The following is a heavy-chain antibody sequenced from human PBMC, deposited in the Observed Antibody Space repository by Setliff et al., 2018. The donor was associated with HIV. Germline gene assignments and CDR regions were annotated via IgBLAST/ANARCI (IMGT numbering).Heavy chain of an antibody. CDR3: ARFEGRDKRGYSYGAYYYYMDV. CDR1: GYTSTSYG. CDR2: ISAYNGNT. J-gene: IGHJ6*03. Sequence: ASVKVSCKASGYTSTSYGISWVRQAPGQGLEWMGWISAYNGNTNYAQKFQGRVTLTTDTSTSTAYMEVKSLRSDDTAVYYCARFEGRDKRGYSYGAYYYYMDVWGKGTTVTV. D-gene: IGHD5-18*01. V-gene: IGHV1-18*01.